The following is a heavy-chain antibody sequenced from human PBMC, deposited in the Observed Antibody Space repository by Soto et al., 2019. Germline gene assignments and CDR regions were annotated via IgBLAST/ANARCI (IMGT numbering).Heavy chain of an antibody. CDR1: GFTFSSYS. J-gene: IGHJ4*02. Sequence: GGSLRLSCAASGFTFSSYSMNWVRQAPGKGLEWVSSISSSSSYIYYADSVKGRFTISRDNAKNSLYLQMNSLRAEDTAVYYCARDDDSSGYYFDYFDYWGQGTLVTVSS. CDR2: ISSSSSYI. CDR3: ARDDDSSGYYFDYFDY. V-gene: IGHV3-21*01. D-gene: IGHD3-22*01.